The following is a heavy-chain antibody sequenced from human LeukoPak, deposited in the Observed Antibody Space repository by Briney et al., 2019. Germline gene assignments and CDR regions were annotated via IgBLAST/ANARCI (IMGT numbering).Heavy chain of an antibody. D-gene: IGHD4/OR15-4a*01. V-gene: IGHV3-23*01. Sequence: GGSLRLSCAASGFTFSTYAMSWVRQAPGKGLQWVSSISGSGSTTYYTDSVKGRFTVSRDNSKNTLYLQMNSLRAEDTAVYYCAKCPTPGAHYYYYFLDVWGKGTTVIASS. J-gene: IGHJ6*03. CDR1: GFTFSTYA. CDR3: AKCPTPGAHYYYYFLDV. CDR2: ISGSGSTT.